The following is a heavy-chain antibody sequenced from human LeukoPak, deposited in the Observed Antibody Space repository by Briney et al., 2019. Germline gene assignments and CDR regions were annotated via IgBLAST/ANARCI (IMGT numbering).Heavy chain of an antibody. Sequence: GGSLRLSCPASGFTFSSYAMSWVRQAPGKGLEWVSAISGSGGSTYYADSGKGRLTISRDNSKNTLYLQMNSLRAEDTAVYYCAKAHDFWSDRTGDYYYYMDVWGKGTTVTVSS. CDR3: AKAHDFWSDRTGDYYYYMDV. D-gene: IGHD3-3*01. CDR1: GFTFSSYA. V-gene: IGHV3-23*01. J-gene: IGHJ6*03. CDR2: ISGSGGST.